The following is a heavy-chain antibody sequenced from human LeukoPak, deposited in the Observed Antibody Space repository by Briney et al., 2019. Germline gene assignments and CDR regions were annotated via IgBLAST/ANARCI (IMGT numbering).Heavy chain of an antibody. CDR1: GGSISSGDYY. Sequence: SETLSLTCTVSGGSISSGDYYWSWIRQPPGKGLEWIGYIYYSGSTYYNPSLKSRVTISVDTSNNQFSLKLSSVTAADTAVYYCARDIVVVPAAIPAFDIWGQGTMVTVSS. CDR2: IYYSGST. J-gene: IGHJ3*02. D-gene: IGHD2-2*01. CDR3: ARDIVVVPAAIPAFDI. V-gene: IGHV4-30-4*01.